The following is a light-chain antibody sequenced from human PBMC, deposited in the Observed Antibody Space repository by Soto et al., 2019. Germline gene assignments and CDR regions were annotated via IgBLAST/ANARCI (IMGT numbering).Light chain of an antibody. Sequence: QSVLTQPPSVSGSPGQSVTISCTGTSSDVGSYNRVSWYQQPPGTAPKLTIYEVANRPSGVPDRFSGSKSGNTASLTISGLQAEDGADYYCSSYTTRSTWVFGGGTKVTVL. CDR3: SSYTTRSTWV. CDR1: SSDVGSYNR. CDR2: EVA. V-gene: IGLV2-18*02. J-gene: IGLJ2*01.